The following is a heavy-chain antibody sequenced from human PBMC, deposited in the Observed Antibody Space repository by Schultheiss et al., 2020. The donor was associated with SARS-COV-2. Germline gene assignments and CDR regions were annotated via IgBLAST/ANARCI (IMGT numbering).Heavy chain of an antibody. J-gene: IGHJ4*02. CDR2: ISYVGSNK. D-gene: IGHD2-2*01. CDR3: ASGSHCSSTSCMREKSFDY. CDR1: GFTFSSNY. Sequence: GGSLRLSCAASGFTFSSNYMSWVRQAPGKGLEWVAVISYVGSNKYYADSVKGRFTISRDNSKNTLYLQMNSLRAEDTAVYYCASGSHCSSTSCMREKSFDYWGQGTLVTVSS. V-gene: IGHV3-30-3*01.